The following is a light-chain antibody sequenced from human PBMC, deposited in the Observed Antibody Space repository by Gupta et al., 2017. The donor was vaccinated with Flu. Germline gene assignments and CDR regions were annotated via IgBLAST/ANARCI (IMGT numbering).Light chain of an antibody. CDR3: QAWAGNTVV. CDR2: QDT. Sequence: GQSPVLIIYQDTNRPSEIPERFSGSNSGDTATLTISGTQAVDEADYYCQAWAGNTVVFGGGTNLTVV. J-gene: IGLJ2*01. V-gene: IGLV3-1*01.